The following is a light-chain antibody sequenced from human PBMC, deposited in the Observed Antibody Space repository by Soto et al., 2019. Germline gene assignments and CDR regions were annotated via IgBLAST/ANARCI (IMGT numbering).Light chain of an antibody. CDR3: QQYNSYSVNA. CDR2: GAS. J-gene: IGKJ2*01. CDR1: QSVSSSY. V-gene: IGKV3-20*01. Sequence: EIVLTQSPGTLSLSPGERATLSCRASQSVSSSYLAWYQQKPGQAPRLLIYGASSRATGIPDRFSGSGSGTDFTLTISRLEPEDFATYYCQQYNSYSVNAFGQGTKLEIK.